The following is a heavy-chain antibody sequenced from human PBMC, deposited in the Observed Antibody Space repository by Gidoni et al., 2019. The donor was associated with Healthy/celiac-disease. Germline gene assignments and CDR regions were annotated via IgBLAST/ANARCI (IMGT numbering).Heavy chain of an antibody. CDR1: GGSFSGYY. J-gene: IGHJ4*02. D-gene: IGHD5-18*01. CDR3: ARGRGEYSYVMGGYFDY. Sequence: QVQLQQWGAGLLKPSETLSLTCAVYGGSFSGYYWSWIRQPPGKGLEWIGEINHSGSTNYNPSLKSRVTISVDTSKNQFSLELSSVTAADAAVYYCARGRGEYSYVMGGYFDYWGQGTLVTVSS. CDR2: INHSGST. V-gene: IGHV4-34*01.